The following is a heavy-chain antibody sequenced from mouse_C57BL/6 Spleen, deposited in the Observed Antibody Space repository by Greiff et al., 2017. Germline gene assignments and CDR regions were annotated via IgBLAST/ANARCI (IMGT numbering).Heavy chain of an antibody. Sequence: VQLQQPGAELVKPGASVKMSCKASGYTFTSYWITWVKQRPGQGLEWIGDIYPGSGSTNYNEQFKSKATLTVDTSSSTDYMQLSSLTSEDSAVYYCARRDFYYYAMDYWGQGTSVTVAS. D-gene: IGHD3-3*01. CDR3: ARRDFYYYAMDY. CDR1: GYTFTSYW. CDR2: IYPGSGST. J-gene: IGHJ4*01. V-gene: IGHV1-55*01.